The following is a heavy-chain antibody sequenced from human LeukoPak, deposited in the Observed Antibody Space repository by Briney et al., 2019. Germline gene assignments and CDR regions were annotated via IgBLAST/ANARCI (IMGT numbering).Heavy chain of an antibody. Sequence: GGSLRLSCAASGFTFSSYWMSWVRQAPGKGLEWVANIKQDGSEKYYVDSVKGRFTISRDNAKNSLYLQMNSLRAEDTAVYYCARAARSGYFPYFDYWGQGTLVTVSS. J-gene: IGHJ4*02. D-gene: IGHD3-3*01. CDR3: ARAARSGYFPYFDY. CDR2: IKQDGSEK. CDR1: GFTFSSYW. V-gene: IGHV3-7*01.